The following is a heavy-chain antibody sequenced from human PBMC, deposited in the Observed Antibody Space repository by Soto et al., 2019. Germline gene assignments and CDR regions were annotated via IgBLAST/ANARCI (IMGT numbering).Heavy chain of an antibody. J-gene: IGHJ6*02. CDR1: GFIFSSYG. V-gene: IGHV3-30*18. CDR3: ANRSNVLRFLEWSSGMEV. D-gene: IGHD3-3*01. Sequence: QVQVVESGGGVVQPGRSLRLSCAASGFIFSSYGMHWVRQAPGKGLEWVAFISYDGSNKYYADSVKGRLTISRDNSKNTLYLQMNSLRSEDTAVYYCANRSNVLRFLEWSSGMEVWGQGTTVTVSS. CDR2: ISYDGSNK.